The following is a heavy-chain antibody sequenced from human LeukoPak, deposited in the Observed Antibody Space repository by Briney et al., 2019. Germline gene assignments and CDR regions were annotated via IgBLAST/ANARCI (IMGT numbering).Heavy chain of an antibody. CDR3: ARGKGWEQPIDY. D-gene: IGHD1-26*01. CDR2: INSDGSST. V-gene: IGHV3-74*01. CDR1: GFTFSSYW. Sequence: PGGSLRLSCAASGFTFSSYWMHWVRQAPGKGLEHVSRINSDGSSTNYAGSVKGRFTISRDNAKNTVYVQMNSPRAEDTAVYYCARGKGWEQPIDYWGQGTLVTVSS. J-gene: IGHJ4*02.